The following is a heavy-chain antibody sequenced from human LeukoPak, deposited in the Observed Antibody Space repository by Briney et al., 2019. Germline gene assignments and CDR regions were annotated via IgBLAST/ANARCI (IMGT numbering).Heavy chain of an antibody. Sequence: SVKVSCKASGGTFSSYAISWVRQAPGQGLEWMGGIIPIFGTANYAQKFQGRVTITADKSTSTAYMELSSLRSEDTAVYYCAREPPDYYDILTGYSAFDYWGQGTLVTVSS. J-gene: IGHJ4*02. CDR3: AREPPDYYDILTGYSAFDY. D-gene: IGHD3-9*01. V-gene: IGHV1-69*06. CDR1: GGTFSSYA. CDR2: IIPIFGTA.